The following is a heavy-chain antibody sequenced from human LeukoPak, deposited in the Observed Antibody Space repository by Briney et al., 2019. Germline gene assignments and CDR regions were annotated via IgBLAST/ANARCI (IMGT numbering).Heavy chain of an antibody. V-gene: IGHV4-30-4*02. J-gene: IGHJ4*02. CDR2: IYYSGST. D-gene: IGHD6-19*01. CDR3: ARAEFGSGDSYFDY. CDR1: GGSISSGDYY. Sequence: SETLSLTCTVSGGSISSGDYYWSWIRQPPGKGLEWIGYIYYSGSTYYNPSLKSRVTISVDTSKNQFSLKLSSVTAADTAVYYCARAEFGSGDSYFDYWGQGTLVTVSS.